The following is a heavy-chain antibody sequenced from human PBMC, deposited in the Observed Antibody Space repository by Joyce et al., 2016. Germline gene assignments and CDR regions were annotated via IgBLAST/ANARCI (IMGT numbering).Heavy chain of an antibody. D-gene: IGHD4-17*01. Sequence: QVQLQESGPGLVKPSQTLSLTCSVSGGFISSGGYHWSWIRQHPGKGLEWTGYIYYSGSSYYNPSLRSRVTISVDTSKNQFSLKLNSVTAADTAVYYCARREYGDYFDNWGQGTLVTVSS. CDR2: IYYSGSS. CDR3: ARREYGDYFDN. CDR1: GGFISSGGYH. V-gene: IGHV4-31*03. J-gene: IGHJ4*02.